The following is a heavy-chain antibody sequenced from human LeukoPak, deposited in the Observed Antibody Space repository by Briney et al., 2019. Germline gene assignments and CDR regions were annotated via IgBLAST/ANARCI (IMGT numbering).Heavy chain of an antibody. CDR1: GGTFSSYA. CDR3: ARGIAATGGFDP. Sequence: WASVKVSCKASGGTFSSYAISWVRQAPGQGLEWMGRIIPIFGTANYAQKFQGRVTITTDESTSTAYMELSSLRSEDTAVYYCARGIAATGGFDPWGQGTLVTVSS. J-gene: IGHJ5*02. CDR2: IIPIFGTA. D-gene: IGHD6-13*01. V-gene: IGHV1-69*05.